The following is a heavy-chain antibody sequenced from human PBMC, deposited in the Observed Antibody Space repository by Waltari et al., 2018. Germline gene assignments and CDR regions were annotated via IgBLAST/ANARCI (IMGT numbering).Heavy chain of an antibody. J-gene: IGHJ6*03. Sequence: QVQLQESGPGLVKPSESLSLTCSVSGYPISSGYHWGRIRQSPGKGLEWIGSVYKGGGARTTLYNKSLDNRLILSVDTSKNQFSLKVTSVTAADTAVFYCVRQAQDEYHYYYMDAWGKGTTVIVSS. CDR3: VRQAQDEYHYYYMDA. CDR2: VYKGGGARTT. CDR1: GYPISSGYH. V-gene: IGHV4-38-2*02. D-gene: IGHD2-15*01.